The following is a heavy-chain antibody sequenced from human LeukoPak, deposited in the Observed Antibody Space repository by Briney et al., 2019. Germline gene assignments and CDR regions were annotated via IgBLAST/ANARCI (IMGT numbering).Heavy chain of an antibody. CDR1: GFTFSSYA. V-gene: IGHV3-20*04. CDR3: ARDSIGGLDY. CDR2: INWNGGST. Sequence: GGSLRLSCAASGFTFSSYAMHWVRQAPGKGLEWVSGINWNGGSTGYADSVKGRFTISRDNAKNSLYLQMNSLRAEDTALYYCARDSIGGLDYWGQGTLVTVSS. D-gene: IGHD2-2*01. J-gene: IGHJ4*02.